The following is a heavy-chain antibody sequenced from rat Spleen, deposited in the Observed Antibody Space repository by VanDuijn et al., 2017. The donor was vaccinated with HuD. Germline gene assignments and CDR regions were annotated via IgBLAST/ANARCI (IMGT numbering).Heavy chain of an antibody. Sequence: EVQLVESGGGLVQPGRSLKLSCAASGFTFSDYYMAWVRQAPTKGLEWVASISYDGGSTYYRDSVKGRFTISRDNAKSTLYLQMDSRRSEDTATYYCARQGRVYYGLSYWGQGVMVTVSS. CDR3: ARQGRVYYGLSY. D-gene: IGHD1-6*01. J-gene: IGHJ2*01. CDR1: GFTFSDYY. V-gene: IGHV5-22*01. CDR2: ISYDGGST.